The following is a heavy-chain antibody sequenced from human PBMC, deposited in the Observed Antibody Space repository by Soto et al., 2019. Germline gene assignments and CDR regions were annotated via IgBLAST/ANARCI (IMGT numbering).Heavy chain of an antibody. D-gene: IGHD2-8*01. J-gene: IGHJ4*02. Sequence: EVQLVESGGGLVQPGGSLKLSCAASGFTFSGSAMHWVRQASGKGLEWVGRIRSKANSYATAYAASVKGRFTISRDDSTNTAYLQMNSLKTEDTAVYYCTRRRCTNGVCYTDYWGQGTLVTVSS. CDR3: TRRRCTNGVCYTDY. CDR1: GFTFSGSA. V-gene: IGHV3-73*01. CDR2: IRSKANSYAT.